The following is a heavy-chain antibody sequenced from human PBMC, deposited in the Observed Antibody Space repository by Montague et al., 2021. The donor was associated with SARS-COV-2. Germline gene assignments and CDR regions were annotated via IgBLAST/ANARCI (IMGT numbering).Heavy chain of an antibody. V-gene: IGHV2-70*11. CDR2: IDWDDDK. Sequence: PALVKPTQTLTLTCTFSGFSLSTSGMCVSWIRQPPGKALEWLARIDWDDDKYYSTPLKTRLTISKDTSKNQVVLTMTNMDPVDTATYYCARRTYDILTGYDYGMGVWGPGTPGPVSS. CDR1: GFSLSTSGMC. CDR3: ARRTYDILTGYDYGMGV. D-gene: IGHD3-9*01. J-gene: IGHJ6*02.